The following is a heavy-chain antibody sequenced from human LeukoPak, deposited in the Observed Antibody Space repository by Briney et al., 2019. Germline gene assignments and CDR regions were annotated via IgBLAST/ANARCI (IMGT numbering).Heavy chain of an antibody. CDR3: ARGDGIAAAGRGYYFDY. J-gene: IGHJ4*02. Sequence: PSETLSLTCTVSGGSISSGGYYWSWIRQHPGKGLEWIGYIYYSGSTYYNPSLKSRVTISVDTSKNQFSLKLSSVTAADTAVYYCARGDGIAAAGRGYYFDYWGQGTLVTVSS. CDR1: GGSISSGGYY. V-gene: IGHV4-31*03. CDR2: IYYSGST. D-gene: IGHD6-13*01.